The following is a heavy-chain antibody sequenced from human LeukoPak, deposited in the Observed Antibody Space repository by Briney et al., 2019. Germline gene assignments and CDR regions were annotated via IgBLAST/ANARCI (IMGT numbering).Heavy chain of an antibody. V-gene: IGHV3-48*04. J-gene: IGHJ6*03. Sequence: GGSLRLSCAASGFTSSSYSMNWVRQAPGKGLEWVSYISSSSSTIYYADSVKGRFTISRDNAKNSLYLQMNSLRAEDTAVYYCARVGPNYYYYMDVWGKGTTVTVSS. CDR3: ARVGPNYYYYMDV. D-gene: IGHD3-10*01. CDR1: GFTSSSYS. CDR2: ISSSSSTI.